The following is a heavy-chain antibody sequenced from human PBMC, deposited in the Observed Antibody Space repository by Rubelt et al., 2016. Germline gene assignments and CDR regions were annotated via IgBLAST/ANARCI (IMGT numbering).Heavy chain of an antibody. D-gene: IGHD3-10*01. V-gene: IGHV1-18*01. CDR3: ARVRFGDSWFDP. J-gene: IGHJ5*02. CDR1: GYTFTSYG. Sequence: QVQLVQSGAEVKKPGASVKVSCKASGYTFTSYGISWGRPAPGKGLEWMGWSSAYNGNTNYAQKLQGRVTMTTDTSTSTAYMELRSLRSDDTAVYYCARVRFGDSWFDPWGQGTLVTVSS. CDR2: SSAYNGNT.